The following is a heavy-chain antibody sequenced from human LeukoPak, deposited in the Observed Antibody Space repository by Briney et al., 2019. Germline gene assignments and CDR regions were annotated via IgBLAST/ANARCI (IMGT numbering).Heavy chain of an antibody. J-gene: IGHJ3*02. V-gene: IGHV3-33*01. CDR1: GFTFSTYG. D-gene: IGHD2/OR15-2a*01. CDR3: ARVPNSSDAFDI. CDR2: IWYDGSNK. Sequence: GRSLRLSCAASGFTFSTYGMHWVRQAPGKGLEWVAIIWYDGSNKYYADSVKGRFTISRDNSKNTLYLQMNSLRAEDTAVYYCARVPNSSDAFDIWSQGTMVTVSS.